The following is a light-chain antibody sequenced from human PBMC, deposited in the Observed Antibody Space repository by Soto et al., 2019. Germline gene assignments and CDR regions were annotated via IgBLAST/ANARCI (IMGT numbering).Light chain of an antibody. Sequence: EIVLTQSPGTLSLSPGERATLSCRASQSVTRTYLAWYQQTPGQAPRLLIYGAANRATGVPDRFSGSGSGTDFTLTISGLEPEDFVVYYCHQYDRSPFTFGQGTRLEIK. V-gene: IGKV3-20*01. CDR1: QSVTRTY. CDR3: HQYDRSPFT. J-gene: IGKJ5*01. CDR2: GAA.